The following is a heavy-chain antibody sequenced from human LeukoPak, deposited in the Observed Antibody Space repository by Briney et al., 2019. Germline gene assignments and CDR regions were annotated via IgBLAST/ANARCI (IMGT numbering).Heavy chain of an antibody. CDR3: ASGDYSSSWYRSGWFDL. J-gene: IGHJ5*02. CDR2: IYHSGST. D-gene: IGHD6-13*01. CDR1: VGPNSSLNW. Sequence: PSETLSLPCAVFVGPNSSLNWLSGVRQPPGKGLEWIGEIYHSGSTNYTPSLKSRVTISVDTPKNQFSLKLSSVTAADTAGYLFASGDYSSSWYRSGWFDLWGQGTLVTVSS. V-gene: IGHV4-4*02.